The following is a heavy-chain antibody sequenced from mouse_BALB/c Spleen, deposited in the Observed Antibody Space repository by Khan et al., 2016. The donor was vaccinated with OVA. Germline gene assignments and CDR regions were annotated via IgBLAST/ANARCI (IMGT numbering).Heavy chain of an antibody. D-gene: IGHD2-14*01. Sequence: EVELVESGGDLVKPGGSLKLSCAVSGFTFSSYVMSWVRQTPEKRLEWVASISSGGTPAYQDSLNGRFTSSGNNARNFMYLQMSSLGSEDAAMYYGVGEAYRYDEYYFDYWGQGTTLTVSS. V-gene: IGHV5-6-5*01. CDR1: GFTFSSYV. CDR3: VGEAYRYDEYYFDY. CDR2: ISSGGTP. J-gene: IGHJ2*01.